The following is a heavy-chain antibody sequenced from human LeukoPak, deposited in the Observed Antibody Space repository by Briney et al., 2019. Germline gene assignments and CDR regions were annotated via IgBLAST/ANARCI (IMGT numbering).Heavy chain of an antibody. J-gene: IGHJ3*02. Sequence: SETLSLTCPVSGGSISSSSYYWGWIRQPPGKGLEWIGSIYYSGSTYYNPSLKSRVTISVDTSKNQFSLKLNSVTAADTAVYYCARDKSAVVIAGGDAFDIWGQGTMVTVSS. V-gene: IGHV4-39*07. CDR1: GGSISSSSYY. D-gene: IGHD3-22*01. CDR3: ARDKSAVVIAGGDAFDI. CDR2: IYYSGST.